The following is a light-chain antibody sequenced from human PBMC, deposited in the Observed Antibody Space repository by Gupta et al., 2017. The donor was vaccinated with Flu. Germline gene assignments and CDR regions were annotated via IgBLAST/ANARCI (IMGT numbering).Light chain of an antibody. J-gene: IGKJ5*01. Sequence: DFQSVTPKEKVTITCRASQTIGSNLHWYQQKPGQSPNLLIKYASQSSSGVPSRFSGSGFGTDFTLTINSVEAEDAATYYCHQSSGFPITFGQGTRLEIK. CDR2: YAS. V-gene: IGKV6-21*01. CDR3: HQSSGFPIT. CDR1: QTIGSN.